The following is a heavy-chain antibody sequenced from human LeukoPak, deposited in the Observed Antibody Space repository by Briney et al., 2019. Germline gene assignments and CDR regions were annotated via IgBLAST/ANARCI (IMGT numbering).Heavy chain of an antibody. V-gene: IGHV4-39*01. J-gene: IGHJ5*02. CDR1: GGSISSSSYY. D-gene: IGHD5-18*01. CDR2: INHSGST. CDR3: ARHGIQLWLGWFDP. Sequence: PSETLSLTCTVSGGSISSSSYYWGWIRQPPGKGLEWIGEINHSGSTNYNPSLKSRVTISVDTSKNQFSLKLSSVTAADTAVYYCARHGIQLWLGWFDPWGQGTLVTVSS.